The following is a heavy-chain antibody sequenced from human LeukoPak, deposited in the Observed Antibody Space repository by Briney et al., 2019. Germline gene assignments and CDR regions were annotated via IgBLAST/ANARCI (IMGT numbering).Heavy chain of an antibody. V-gene: IGHV3-30*18. Sequence: GGSLRLSCAASGFTFSSYGMHWVRQAPGKGLEWVAVISYDGSNKYYADSVKGRFTFSRDNSKNTLYLQMNSLRAEDTAVYYCAKGSENYDILTGYPPSPNFDYWGQGTLVTVSS. D-gene: IGHD3-9*01. CDR2: ISYDGSNK. CDR3: AKGSENYDILTGYPPSPNFDY. J-gene: IGHJ4*02. CDR1: GFTFSSYG.